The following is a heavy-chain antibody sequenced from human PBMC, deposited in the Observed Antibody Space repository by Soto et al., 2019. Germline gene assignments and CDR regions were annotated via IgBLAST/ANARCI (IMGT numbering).Heavy chain of an antibody. CDR2: ISTYSGKI. D-gene: IGHD1-26*01. Sequence: QLQLVQSGGEVKTPGASVKVSCTTSGYTFTSHGISWVRQAPGQGLEWMGWISTYSGKIDYAQKFQCRGTMTADTRTGTVYMEVRSLRSDDTAVYYCARLLTEGATYREDAFDMWGQGTKVTVSS. V-gene: IGHV1-18*01. J-gene: IGHJ3*02. CDR3: ARLLTEGATYREDAFDM. CDR1: GYTFTSHG.